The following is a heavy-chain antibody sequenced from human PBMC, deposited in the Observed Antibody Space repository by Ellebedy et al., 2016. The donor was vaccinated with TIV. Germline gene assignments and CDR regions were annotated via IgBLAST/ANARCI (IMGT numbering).Heavy chain of an antibody. Sequence: SETLSLXXAVYGGSFSGYYWSWIRQPPGKGLEWIGEINHSGSTNYNPSLKSRVTISVDTSKNQFSLKLSSVTAADMAVYYCARGRKQRITIFGVVMNPRIDAFDIWGQGTMVTVSS. J-gene: IGHJ3*02. CDR2: INHSGST. V-gene: IGHV4-34*01. CDR1: GGSFSGYY. D-gene: IGHD3-3*01. CDR3: ARGRKQRITIFGVVMNPRIDAFDI.